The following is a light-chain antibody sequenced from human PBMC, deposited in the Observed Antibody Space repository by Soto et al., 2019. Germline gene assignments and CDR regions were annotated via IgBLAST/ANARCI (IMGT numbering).Light chain of an antibody. Sequence: DIQMTQSPSSLSASVGDSVTITCRASDTISVYLAWYQHKPGEVPERLIYASSILHSGVPSRFSGSRSDTEFTLTISSLQPEDVGTYYCQKYNTAPFTFGPGTKVDIK. CDR1: DTISVY. CDR3: QKYNTAPFT. V-gene: IGKV1-27*01. CDR2: ASS. J-gene: IGKJ3*01.